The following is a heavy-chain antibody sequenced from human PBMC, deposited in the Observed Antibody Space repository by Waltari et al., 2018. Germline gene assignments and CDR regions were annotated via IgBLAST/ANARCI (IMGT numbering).Heavy chain of an antibody. CDR3: ARESPDYYDSSGYYVRRSYYFDY. D-gene: IGHD3-22*01. CDR2: IYYSGST. CDR1: GGSISSSSYY. Sequence: QLQLQESGPGLVKPSETLSLTCTVSGGSISSSSYYWGWIRPPPGKGLEWIGSIYYSGSTYYTPSLKSRVTISVDTSKNQFSLKLSSVTAADTAVYYCARESPDYYDSSGYYVRRSYYFDYWGQGTLVTVSS. V-gene: IGHV4-39*01. J-gene: IGHJ4*02.